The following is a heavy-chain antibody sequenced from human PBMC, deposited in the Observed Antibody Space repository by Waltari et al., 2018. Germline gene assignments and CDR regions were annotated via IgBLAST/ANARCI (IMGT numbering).Heavy chain of an antibody. CDR3: VPIYFDTLTSYYEFHN. J-gene: IGHJ4*02. D-gene: IGHD3-9*01. V-gene: IGHV4-39*01. CDR1: GDSISSPAYY. Sequence: LQLQESGPGLVKPSETLSLTCTVSGDSISSPAYYWGWIRQPPGKGLQWIGNIYYSGTTYSNPSLRSRVTISVDTSKNQFSLNVTSVTAADTAVYYCVPIYFDTLTSYYEFHNWGQGTLVTVSS. CDR2: IYYSGTT.